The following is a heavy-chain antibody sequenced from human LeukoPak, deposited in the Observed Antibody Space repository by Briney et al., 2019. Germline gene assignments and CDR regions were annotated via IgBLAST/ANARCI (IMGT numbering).Heavy chain of an antibody. CDR3: ARHIGGGIENMDV. V-gene: IGHV4-59*08. CDR1: GGSIGTYY. D-gene: IGHD3-16*02. Sequence: SETLSLTCTVSGGSIGTYYWSWVRQSPGTGLEWIGYIYVTGTRYNPYLQSRVTISVDRSRNQFFLKMTSVTAADTAVYYCARHIGGGIENMDVWGRGTKVTVSS. J-gene: IGHJ6*03. CDR2: IYVTGT.